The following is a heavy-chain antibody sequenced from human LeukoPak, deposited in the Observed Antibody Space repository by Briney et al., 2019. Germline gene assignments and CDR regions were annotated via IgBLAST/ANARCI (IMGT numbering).Heavy chain of an antibody. Sequence: QPGGSLRLSCAASGFTVSSNYMSWVRQAPGKGLEWVSVIYSGGSTYYADSVKGRFTISRDNSKNTLYLQMNSLRAEDTAVYYCARLNAPEYYYGPTYYFDYWGQGTLVTVSS. J-gene: IGHJ4*02. V-gene: IGHV3-66*04. CDR3: ARLNAPEYYYGPTYYFDY. CDR2: IYSGGST. CDR1: GFTVSSNY. D-gene: IGHD3-10*01.